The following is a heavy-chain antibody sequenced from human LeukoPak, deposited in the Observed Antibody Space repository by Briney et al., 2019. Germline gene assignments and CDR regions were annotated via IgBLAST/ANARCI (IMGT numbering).Heavy chain of an antibody. V-gene: IGHV3-23*01. CDR2: ISGNGGST. Sequence: PGGSLRLSCAASGFTFSIYAMSWVRQAPGKGLEWVSTISGNGGSTYYADSVKGRFTISRDNSKTTLNLQMNSLRAEDTAVYYCARDLYSDNLGAFDIWGQGTMVTVSS. J-gene: IGHJ3*02. CDR3: ARDLYSDNLGAFDI. CDR1: GFTFSIYA. D-gene: IGHD1-26*01.